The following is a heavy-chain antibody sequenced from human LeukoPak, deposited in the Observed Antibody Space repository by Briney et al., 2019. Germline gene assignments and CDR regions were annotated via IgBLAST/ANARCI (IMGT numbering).Heavy chain of an antibody. CDR2: IYYSGGT. Sequence: SETLSLTCTVSGDSTSSGDYYWSWIRQPPGKGLEWIAYIYYSGGTYYNPSLKSRVTMSVDASKNQFSLKLSSVTAADTAVYYCARVTGDSSGYYYFDYWGQGTLVTVSS. V-gene: IGHV4-30-4*08. CDR1: GDSTSSGDYY. D-gene: IGHD3-22*01. CDR3: ARVTGDSSGYYYFDY. J-gene: IGHJ4*02.